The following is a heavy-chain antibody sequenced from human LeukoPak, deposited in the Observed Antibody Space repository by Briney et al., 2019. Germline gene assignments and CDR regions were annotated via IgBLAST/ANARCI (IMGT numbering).Heavy chain of an antibody. CDR2: ISATGGST. CDR3: AKHYYYYDSSGYYY. V-gene: IGHV3-23*01. Sequence: GGSLRLSCAASGFTFSSYGITWVRQAPGKGLEWVSTISATGGSTYYADSVKGRFTISRDNSKNTLYLQMNSLRAEDTAVYYCAKHYYYYDSSGYYYWGQGTLVTVSS. J-gene: IGHJ4*02. D-gene: IGHD3-22*01. CDR1: GFTFSSYG.